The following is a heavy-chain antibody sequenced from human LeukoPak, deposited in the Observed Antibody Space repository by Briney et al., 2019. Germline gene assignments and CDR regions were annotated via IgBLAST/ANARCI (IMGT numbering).Heavy chain of an antibody. J-gene: IGHJ4*02. CDR2: FDPGNGET. CDR1: GYSLTEFS. D-gene: IGHD2/OR15-2a*01. Sequence: ASVKVSCKVSGYSLTEFSMHWVRQAPGKGLEWMGGFDPGNGETIFTKNFQGRVTMTDDTSTDTAYMELSSLRSEDTAVYYCTGGTFYRLLDYWGQGTLVTVSS. CDR3: TGGTFYRLLDY. V-gene: IGHV1-24*01.